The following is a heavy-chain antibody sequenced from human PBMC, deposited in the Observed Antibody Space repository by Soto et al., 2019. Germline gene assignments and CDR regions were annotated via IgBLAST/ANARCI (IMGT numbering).Heavy chain of an antibody. CDR3: VAAGRFDDAFDI. J-gene: IGHJ3*02. CDR2: IYYSGST. CDR1: RGSISSSSYY. Sequence: QLQLQESGPGLVKPSETLSLTCTVSRGSISSSSYYWGWIRQPPGKGLEWIGSIYYSGSTYYNPSLKSRVTISVDTSKNQFSLKLSSVTAADTAVYYGVAAGRFDDAFDIWGQGTMVTVSS. V-gene: IGHV4-39*01. D-gene: IGHD2-15*01.